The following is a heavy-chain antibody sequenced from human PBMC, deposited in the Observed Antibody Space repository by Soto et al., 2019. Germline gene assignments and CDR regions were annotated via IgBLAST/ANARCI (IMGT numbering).Heavy chain of an antibody. CDR1: GFTLSAYT. Sequence: EVQLVESGGGLVKPGGSLRLSCAASGFTLSAYTMNWVRQAPGKGLEWVSLISSSSSYIHYADSVKGRFTISRDNAKNSVYLEMDSLRAEDTAVYYCARETPRHPDCGENPFSDYWGQGTLVTVSS. CDR2: ISSSSSYI. CDR3: ARETPRHPDCGENPFSDY. V-gene: IGHV3-21*06. J-gene: IGHJ4*02. D-gene: IGHD4-17*01.